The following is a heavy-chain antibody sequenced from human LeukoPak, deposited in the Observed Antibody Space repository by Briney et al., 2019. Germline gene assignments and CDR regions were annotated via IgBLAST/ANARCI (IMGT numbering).Heavy chain of an antibody. CDR1: GGSISSYY. J-gene: IGHJ6*02. Sequence: SETLSLTCTVSGGSISSYYWSWILQPAGKGLEWIGRIYTSGSTNYNPSLKSRVTMSVDTSKNQFSLKLSSVTAADTAVYYCARERFRGITMVRGVIIHYYYGMDVWGQGTTVTVSS. CDR3: ARERFRGITMVRGVIIHYYYGMDV. V-gene: IGHV4-4*07. D-gene: IGHD3-10*01. CDR2: IYTSGST.